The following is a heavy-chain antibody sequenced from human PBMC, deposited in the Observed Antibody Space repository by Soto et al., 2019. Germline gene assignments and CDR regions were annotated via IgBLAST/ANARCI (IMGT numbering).Heavy chain of an antibody. CDR3: AVGYYSDY. Sequence: QVQLQQWGAGLLKPSETLSLTCAVYGGSFSGYYWSWIRQPPGKGLEWIGEINHSGSTNYNPSLXSXVXXSVDTSKNQFSLKLSSVTAADTAVYYCAVGYYSDYWGQGTLVTVSS. J-gene: IGHJ4*02. CDR1: GGSFSGYY. D-gene: IGHD3-3*01. V-gene: IGHV4-34*01. CDR2: INHSGST.